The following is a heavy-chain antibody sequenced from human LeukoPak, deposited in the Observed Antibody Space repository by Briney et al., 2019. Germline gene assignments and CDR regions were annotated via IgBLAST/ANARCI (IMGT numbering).Heavy chain of an antibody. V-gene: IGHV1-69*13. CDR3: ARDLAITIFGVVIRTDAFDI. D-gene: IGHD3-3*01. CDR2: SIHIFGTA. CDR1: GGTFSSYA. Sequence: SVKVSCKASGGTFSSYAISWVRQAPGQGLEWMGGSIHIFGTANYAQKFQGRVTITADESTSTAYMELSSLRSEDTAVYYCARDLAITIFGVVIRTDAFDIWGQGTMVTVSS. J-gene: IGHJ3*02.